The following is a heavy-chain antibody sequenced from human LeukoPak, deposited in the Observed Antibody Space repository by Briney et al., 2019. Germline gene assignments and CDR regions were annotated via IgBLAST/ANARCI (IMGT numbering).Heavy chain of an antibody. Sequence: SQTLSLTCAISGDSVSSNSAAWNWIRQSPSRGLEWLGRTYYRSKWYNDYAVSVKSRITINPDTSKNQFSLKLSSVTAADTAVYYRARVVSSWATPPRFDYWGQGTLVTVSS. J-gene: IGHJ4*02. V-gene: IGHV6-1*01. CDR1: GDSVSSNSAA. CDR2: TYYRSKWYN. CDR3: ARVVSSWATPPRFDY. D-gene: IGHD2-2*01.